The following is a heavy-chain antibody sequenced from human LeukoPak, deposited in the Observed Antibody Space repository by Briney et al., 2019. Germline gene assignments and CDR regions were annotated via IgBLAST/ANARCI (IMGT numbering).Heavy chain of an antibody. CDR3: ARSGGTGTFSY. CDR2: VYYGRSP. Sequence: SETLSLTCTVSGDSISRSTYYWAWIRQPPGKGLEWIGSVYYGRSPYFNPSLESRATISVDTSKNHFSLKMSSITAADTAVYYCARSGGTGTFSYWGQGTLVTVSS. D-gene: IGHD7-27*01. J-gene: IGHJ4*02. V-gene: IGHV4-39*02. CDR1: GDSISRSTYY.